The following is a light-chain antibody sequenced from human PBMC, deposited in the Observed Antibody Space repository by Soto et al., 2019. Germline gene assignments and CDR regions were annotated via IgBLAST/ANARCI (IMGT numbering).Light chain of an antibody. CDR3: QHHNSYSQT. V-gene: IGKV1-5*01. CDR1: QSIRYY. CDR2: GAS. J-gene: IGKJ1*01. Sequence: DIQLTQSPPTLSASVGDRVTITCRASQSIRYYLAWYQQMPGKAPKLLIYGASSLQSGVPSRFSGSGSGTEFPLPISSLQPDDFATYFCQHHNSYSQTFGHGTKVEIK.